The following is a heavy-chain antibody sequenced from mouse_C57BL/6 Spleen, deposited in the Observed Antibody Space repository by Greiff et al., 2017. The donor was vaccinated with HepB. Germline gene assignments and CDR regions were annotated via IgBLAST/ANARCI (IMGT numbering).Heavy chain of an antibody. D-gene: IGHD2-5*01. CDR2: ISSGSSTI. V-gene: IGHV5-17*01. CDR3: ARDSNYYFDY. J-gene: IGHJ2*01. Sequence: EVMLVESGGGLVKPGGSLKLSCAASGFTFSDYGMHWVRQAPEKGLEWVAYISSGSSTIYYADTVKGRFTISRDNAKNTRFLQMTSLRSEDTAMYYCARDSNYYFDYWGQGTTLTVSS. CDR1: GFTFSDYG.